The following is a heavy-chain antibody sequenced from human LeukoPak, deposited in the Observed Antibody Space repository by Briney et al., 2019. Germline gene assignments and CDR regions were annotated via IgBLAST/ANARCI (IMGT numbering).Heavy chain of an antibody. J-gene: IGHJ4*02. CDR3: ARDYVVDSTLVAFFDY. V-gene: IGHV4-39*07. CDR2: ISNSGST. CDR1: GGSINNASYY. Sequence: TSETLSLTCTVSGGSINNASYYWGWIRQPPGKGLEWIGSISNSGSTYYNPSLESRVTTSLDTSKNQFSLKLTSVTAADTAVYYCARDYVVDSTLVAFFDYWGQGTLVTVSS. D-gene: IGHD2-8*02.